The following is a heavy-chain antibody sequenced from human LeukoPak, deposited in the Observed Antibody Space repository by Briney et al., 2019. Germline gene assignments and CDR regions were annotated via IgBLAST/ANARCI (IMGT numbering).Heavy chain of an antibody. Sequence: PSQTLSLTCAISGDSVSSNSAAWNWIRQSPSRGLEWLGRTYYRSKWYNDYAVSVKSRITINPDTSKNQFSLQLNSVTPEDTGVYYCARDKVHYDYVWGSYRYTLDYWGQGTLVTVSS. CDR2: TYYRSKWYN. D-gene: IGHD3-16*02. J-gene: IGHJ4*02. CDR3: ARDKVHYDYVWGSYRYTLDY. V-gene: IGHV6-1*01. CDR1: GDSVSSNSAA.